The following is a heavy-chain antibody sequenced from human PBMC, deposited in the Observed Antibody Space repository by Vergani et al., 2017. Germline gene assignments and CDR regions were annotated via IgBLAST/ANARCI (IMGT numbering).Heavy chain of an antibody. V-gene: IGHV3-33*01. CDR1: GFTFSSYG. CDR2: IWYDGSNK. J-gene: IGHJ3*02. D-gene: IGHD3-3*01. Sequence: QVQLVESGGGVVQPGRSLRLSCAASGFTFSSYGMHWVRQAPGKGLEWVAVIWYDGSNKYYADSVKGRFTISRDNSKKTLYLQMNSLRAEDTAVYYCARYYDFWSGSPTREGFGAFDIWGQGTMVTVSS. CDR3: ARYYDFWSGSPTREGFGAFDI.